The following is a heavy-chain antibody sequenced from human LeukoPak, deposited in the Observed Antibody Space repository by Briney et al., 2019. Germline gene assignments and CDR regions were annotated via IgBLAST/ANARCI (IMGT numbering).Heavy chain of an antibody. J-gene: IGHJ4*02. D-gene: IGHD3-10*01. Sequence: GGSLRLSCAASGFTFSSYEMNWVRQAPGKGLEWVSSISSSSSYIYYADSVKGRFTISRDNAKNSLYLQMNSLRAEDTAVYYCARTAGGSGSYGYWGQGTLVTVSS. CDR2: ISSSSSYI. V-gene: IGHV3-21*01. CDR1: GFTFSSYE. CDR3: ARTAGGSGSYGY.